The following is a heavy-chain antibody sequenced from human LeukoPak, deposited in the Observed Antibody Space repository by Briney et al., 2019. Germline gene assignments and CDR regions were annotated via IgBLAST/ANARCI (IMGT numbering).Heavy chain of an antibody. V-gene: IGHV1-46*03. CDR2: INPSGGST. J-gene: IGHJ5*02. Sequence: ASVKVSCKASGYTFTSYYMHWVRQAPGQGLEWMGIINPSGGSTSYAQKFQGRGTMTRDTSTSTVYMELSSLRSEDTAVYYCARVWVPQDYYDSSGYSLDPWGQGTLVTVSS. CDR3: ARVWVPQDYYDSSGYSLDP. CDR1: GYTFTSYY. D-gene: IGHD3-22*01.